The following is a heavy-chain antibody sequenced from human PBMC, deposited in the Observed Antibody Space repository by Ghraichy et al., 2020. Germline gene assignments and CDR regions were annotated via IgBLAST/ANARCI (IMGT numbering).Heavy chain of an antibody. CDR3: AREARLGPIDY. V-gene: IGHV4-59*01. D-gene: IGHD3-16*01. CDR2: IYYSGST. CDR1: GGSISSYY. Sequence: GSLRLSCTVSGGSISSYYWSWIRQPPGKGLEWIGYIYYSGSTNYNPSLKSRVTISVDTSKNQFSLKLSSVTAADTAVYYCAREARLGPIDYWGQGTLVTVSS. J-gene: IGHJ4*02.